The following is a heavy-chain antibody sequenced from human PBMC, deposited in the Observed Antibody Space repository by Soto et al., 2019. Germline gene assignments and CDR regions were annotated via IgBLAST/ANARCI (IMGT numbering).Heavy chain of an antibody. CDR1: GGTFSSYT. V-gene: IGHV1-69*02. Sequence: QVQLVQSGAEVKKPGSSVKVSCKASGGTFSSYTINWVRQAPGQGLEWMGRVIPFVGIANYAQKFQGRVTITADKSTSTAYMELISLRSEDTAVYYCARVGNYYASSGYYLPDYWGQGTLVTVSS. CDR3: ARVGNYYASSGYYLPDY. CDR2: VIPFVGIA. J-gene: IGHJ4*02. D-gene: IGHD3-22*01.